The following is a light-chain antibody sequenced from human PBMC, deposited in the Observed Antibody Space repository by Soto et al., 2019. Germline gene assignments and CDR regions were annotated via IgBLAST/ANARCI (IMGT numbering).Light chain of an antibody. CDR2: DSS. CDR3: LQDNSYPYT. CDR1: QGIRND. Sequence: AIQMTQSPSSLSASVGDRVTITCRASQGIRNDLGWYHQKPGKAPTLLIYDSSRLQSGVPSRFSGSRSGTDFTLTISSLQPEDFATYYCLQDNSYPYTFGQGTKLEIK. V-gene: IGKV1-6*02. J-gene: IGKJ2*01.